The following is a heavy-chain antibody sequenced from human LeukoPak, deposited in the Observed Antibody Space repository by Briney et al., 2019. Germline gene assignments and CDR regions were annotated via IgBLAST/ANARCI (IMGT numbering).Heavy chain of an antibody. CDR2: IYYSGST. J-gene: IGHJ5*02. Sequence: SETLSLTCAVSGGSISSSYYYWGWIRQPPGKGLEWIGSIYYSGSTYYNPSLKSRVTISVDTSKNQFSLKLRSVTAADTAVYYCARVSGYSSPWGQGTLVTVSS. V-gene: IGHV4-39*01. CDR3: ARVSGYSSP. D-gene: IGHD6-13*01. CDR1: GGSISSSYYY.